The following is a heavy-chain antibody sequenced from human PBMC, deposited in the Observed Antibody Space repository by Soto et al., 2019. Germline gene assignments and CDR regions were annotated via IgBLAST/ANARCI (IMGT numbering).Heavy chain of an antibody. J-gene: IGHJ4*02. CDR1: GFTFNNYG. Sequence: QAQLVESGGSVVQPGRSLRLSCAASGFTFNNYGIHWVRQAPGKGLEWVAAISNDGSADYYADSVKGRFTISRDNPKNTVYLQMNNLKSEDTAVYFCANQERGSYFGYWGQGTLVTVSS. CDR3: ANQERGSYFGY. CDR2: ISNDGSAD. D-gene: IGHD3-16*01. V-gene: IGHV3-30*18.